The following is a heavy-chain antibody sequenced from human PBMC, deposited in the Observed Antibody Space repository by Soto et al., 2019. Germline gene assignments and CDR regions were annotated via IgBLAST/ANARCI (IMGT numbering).Heavy chain of an antibody. CDR3: ASLTRCYPYYYYYGMDV. D-gene: IGHD2-2*01. V-gene: IGHV2-70*01. CDR2: IDWDDDK. Sequence: ASGPTLVNPTQTLTLTCTFSGFSLSTSGMCVSWIRQPPGKALEWLALIDWDDDKYYSTSLKTRLTISKDTSKNQVVLTMTNMEHVDTATYYCASLTRCYPYYYYYGMDVWGQGTTVTVSS. J-gene: IGHJ6*02. CDR1: GFSLSTSGMC.